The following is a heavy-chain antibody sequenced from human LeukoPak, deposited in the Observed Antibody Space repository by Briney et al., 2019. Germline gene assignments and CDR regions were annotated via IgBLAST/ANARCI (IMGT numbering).Heavy chain of an antibody. D-gene: IGHD2-2*01. J-gene: IGHJ3*02. V-gene: IGHV3-23*01. CDR3: ARDFKDIVVVPAAEAGGAFDI. CDR2: ISGSGGST. Sequence: QPGGSLRLSCAASGFTFSSYAMSWVRQAPGKGLEWVSAISGSGGSTYYADSVKGRFTISRDNAKNSLYLQMNSLRAEDTAVYYCARDFKDIVVVPAAEAGGAFDIWGQGTMVTVSS. CDR1: GFTFSSYA.